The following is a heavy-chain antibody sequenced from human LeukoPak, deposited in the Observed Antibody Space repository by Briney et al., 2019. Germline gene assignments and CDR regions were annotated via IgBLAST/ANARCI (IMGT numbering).Heavy chain of an antibody. V-gene: IGHV3-23*01. CDR3: AKGSLPGIAVAGDLDY. J-gene: IGHJ4*02. D-gene: IGHD6-19*01. CDR2: ISGSGGST. CDR1: VFTFSSYA. Sequence: GGSLRLSCAASVFTFSSYAMSWVRQAPGKGLEWVSAISGSGGSTYYADSVKGRFTIPRDNSKNTLYLQMNSLRAEDTAVYYCAKGSLPGIAVAGDLDYWGQGTLVTVSS.